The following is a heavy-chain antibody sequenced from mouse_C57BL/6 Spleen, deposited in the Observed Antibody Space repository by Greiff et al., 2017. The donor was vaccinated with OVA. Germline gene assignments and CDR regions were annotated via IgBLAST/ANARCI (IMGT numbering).Heavy chain of an antibody. J-gene: IGHJ4*01. CDR3: ARDTTVVATDAMDY. D-gene: IGHD1-1*01. CDR1: GYAFSSSW. CDR2: IYPGDGDT. V-gene: IGHV1-82*01. Sequence: QVQLQQSGPELVKPGASVKISRKASGYAFSSSWMNWVKQRPGKGLEWIGRIYPGDGDTNYNGKFKGKATLTADKSSSTAYMQLSSLTSEDSAVYFCARDTTVVATDAMDYWGQGTSVTVSS.